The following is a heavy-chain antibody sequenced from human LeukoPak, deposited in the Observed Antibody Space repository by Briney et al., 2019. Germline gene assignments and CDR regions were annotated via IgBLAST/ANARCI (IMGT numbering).Heavy chain of an antibody. V-gene: IGHV1-69*04. Sequence: GASVKVSCKASGGTFSSYAISWVRQAPGQGLEWMGRIIPILGIANYAQKFQGRVTITADKSTNTAYMELSSLRSEDTAVYYCARDLAWELGDYYYGMDVWGQGTMVTVSS. D-gene: IGHD1-26*01. CDR3: ARDLAWELGDYYYGMDV. CDR1: GGTFSSYA. J-gene: IGHJ6*02. CDR2: IIPILGIA.